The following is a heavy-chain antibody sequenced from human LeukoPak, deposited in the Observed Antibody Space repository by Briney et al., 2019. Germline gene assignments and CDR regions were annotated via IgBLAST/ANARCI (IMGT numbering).Heavy chain of an antibody. J-gene: IGHJ6*04. V-gene: IGHV1-69*01. CDR3: ARALIVVVPAAPLEYYYYGMDV. CDR1: GGTFSSYA. CDR2: IIPIFGTA. D-gene: IGHD2-2*01. Sequence: ASVKVSCKASGGTFSSYAISWVRQAPGQGLEWMGGIIPIFGTANYAQKFQGRVTITADESTSTAYTELSSLRSEDTAVYYCARALIVVVPAAPLEYYYYGMDVWGKGTTVTVSS.